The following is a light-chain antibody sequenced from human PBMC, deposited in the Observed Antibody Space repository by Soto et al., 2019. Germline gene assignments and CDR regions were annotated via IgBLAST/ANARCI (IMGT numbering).Light chain of an antibody. J-gene: IGKJ4*01. Sequence: DIQLTHSPSSLSASVGDSVTITCQASQGIRNDLLWFQQKPGRAPKLLIYDASHLDTAFLSRFSGSGSGTDFTFTISSLQPEDIATYYCQQYDKLPFFGGGTKVDIK. V-gene: IGKV1-33*01. CDR3: QQYDKLPF. CDR1: QGIRND. CDR2: DAS.